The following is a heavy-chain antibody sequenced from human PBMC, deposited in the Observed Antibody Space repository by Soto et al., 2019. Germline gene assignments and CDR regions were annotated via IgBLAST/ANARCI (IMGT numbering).Heavy chain of an antibody. CDR1: GFSLSTSGVG. Sequence: QITLKESGPTLVKPTQTLTLTCTFSGFSLSTSGVGVGWIRQPPGKALEWLALMYWDDDKRYSPSLKSRLTITKDHHKNQVVLTMACMDPVDTATYYCARSWYCSGGRCYYPYYFDYWGQGTLVTVSS. V-gene: IGHV2-5*02. D-gene: IGHD2-15*01. J-gene: IGHJ4*02. CDR3: ARSWYCSGGRCYYPYYFDY. CDR2: MYWDDDK.